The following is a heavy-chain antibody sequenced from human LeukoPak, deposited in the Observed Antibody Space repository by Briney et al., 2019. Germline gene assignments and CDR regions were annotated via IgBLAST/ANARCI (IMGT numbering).Heavy chain of an antibody. CDR3: AKDQSFSSGWSRGWFDP. Sequence: PGGSLRLSCATSGFTFTTYSMNWVRQAPGKGLEWVSAISGSGGSTYYADSVKGRFTISRDNSKNTLYLQMNSLRAEDTAVYYCAKDQSFSSGWSRGWFDPWGQGTLVTVSS. CDR2: ISGSGGST. V-gene: IGHV3-23*01. J-gene: IGHJ5*02. D-gene: IGHD6-19*01. CDR1: GFTFTTYS.